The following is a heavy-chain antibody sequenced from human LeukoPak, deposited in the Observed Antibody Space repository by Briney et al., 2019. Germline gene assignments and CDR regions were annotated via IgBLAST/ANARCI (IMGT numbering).Heavy chain of an antibody. CDR2: INHSGST. D-gene: IGHD1-26*01. J-gene: IGHJ4*02. V-gene: IGHV4-34*01. Sequence: SETLSLTCAVYGGSFSGYYWSWIRQPPGKGLEWIGEINHSGSTNYNPSLKSRVTISVDTSKNQFSLKLSSVTAADTAVYYCARAAYSGSYHSDYWGQGTLVTVSS. CDR1: GGSFSGYY. CDR3: ARAAYSGSYHSDY.